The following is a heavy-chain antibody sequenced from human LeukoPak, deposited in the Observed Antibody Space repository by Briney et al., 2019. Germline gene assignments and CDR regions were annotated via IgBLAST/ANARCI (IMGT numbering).Heavy chain of an antibody. CDR2: IYYSGST. D-gene: IGHD1-26*01. Sequence: PSDTLSLTCTVSGGSISSSSYYWGWIRQPPGKGLEWIGSIYYSGSTYYNPSLKSRVTISVDTSKNQFSLKLSSVTAADTAVYYCARGSIVGVDYWGQGTLVTVSS. V-gene: IGHV4-39*07. J-gene: IGHJ4*02. CDR1: GGSISSSSYY. CDR3: ARGSIVGVDY.